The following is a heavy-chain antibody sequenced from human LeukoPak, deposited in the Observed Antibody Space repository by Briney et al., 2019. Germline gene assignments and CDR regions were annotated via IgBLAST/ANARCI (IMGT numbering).Heavy chain of an antibody. CDR3: ERKFGGSGYYFDY. CDR2: INPRGGST. CDR1: GYTFIDYY. D-gene: IGHD2-15*01. J-gene: IGHJ4*02. V-gene: IGHV1-46*01. Sequence: ASVHVSCKASGYTFIDYYIQWVRQAPGQGLEWMGTINPRGGSTRHAQRFQGRVNMTRATSTSTLYMALSSLTSEDTAVYYCERKFGGSGYYFDYWGQGTLVTVSS.